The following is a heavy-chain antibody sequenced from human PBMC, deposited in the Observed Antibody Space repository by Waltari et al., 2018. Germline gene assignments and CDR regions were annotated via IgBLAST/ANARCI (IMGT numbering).Heavy chain of an antibody. V-gene: IGHV3-33*01. CDR1: GLTFSNYG. CDR3: ATTSGTNWHLNY. D-gene: IGHD1-1*01. CDR2: IWFDGIGK. J-gene: IGHJ4*02. Sequence: QVQVVESGGGVVQPGRSLGLSCGVSGLTFSNYGMHWVRQAPGKGLEWVAIIWFDGIGKYYADSVKGRFTISRDNSKNSLYLQMNSLRAEDTAVYYCATTSGTNWHLNYWGQGTLVTVSS.